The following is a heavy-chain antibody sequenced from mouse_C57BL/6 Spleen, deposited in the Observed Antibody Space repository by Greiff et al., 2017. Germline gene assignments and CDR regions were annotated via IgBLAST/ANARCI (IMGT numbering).Heavy chain of an antibody. Sequence: QVQLQQSGAELVRPGTSVKVSCKASGYAFTNYLIEWVKQRPGQGLEWIGVINPGSGGTNYNEKFKGKSTLTADKSSSTAYMQLSSLTSEDSAVYFCARGAVVAVDAMDYWGQGTSVTVSS. D-gene: IGHD1-1*01. CDR3: ARGAVVAVDAMDY. V-gene: IGHV1-54*01. CDR1: GYAFTNYL. CDR2: INPGSGGT. J-gene: IGHJ4*01.